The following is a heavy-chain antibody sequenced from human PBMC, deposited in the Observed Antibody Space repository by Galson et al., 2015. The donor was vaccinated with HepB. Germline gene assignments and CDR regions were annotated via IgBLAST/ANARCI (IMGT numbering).Heavy chain of an antibody. CDR3: ARDRLIGVVLQSNWFDP. D-gene: IGHD2-2*01. CDR2: ISAYNGNT. Sequence: SVKVSCKASGYTFTSYGISWVRQAPGQGLEWMGWISAYNGNTNYAQKLKGRVTMTTDTSTSTAYMELRSMRSDDTAVYYCARDRLIGVVLQSNWFDPWGQGTLVTVSS. CDR1: GYTFTSYG. J-gene: IGHJ5*02. V-gene: IGHV1-18*01.